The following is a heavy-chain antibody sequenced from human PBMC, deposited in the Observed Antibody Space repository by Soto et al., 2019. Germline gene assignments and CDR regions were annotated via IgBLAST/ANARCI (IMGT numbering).Heavy chain of an antibody. CDR3: ARAGREGGALGCNNGMAV. Sequence: GTPAKLTSRASGFSFTSSAGWWLQQASGQRLEWIGWIVVGSGNTSYAQKFQERVTITRDMSTSTAYMELSSLRSEDTAVYYCARAGREGGALGCNNGMAVWGQGTTDPVS. CDR1: GFSFTSSA. D-gene: IGHD6-13*01. CDR2: IVVGSGNT. V-gene: IGHV1-58*01. J-gene: IGHJ6*02.